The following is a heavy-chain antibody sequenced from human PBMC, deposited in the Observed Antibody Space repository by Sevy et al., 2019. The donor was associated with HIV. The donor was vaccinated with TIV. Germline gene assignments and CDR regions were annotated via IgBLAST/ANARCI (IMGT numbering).Heavy chain of an antibody. D-gene: IGHD6-25*01. CDR3: AAALGRYDF. V-gene: IGHV3-48*01. J-gene: IGHJ4*02. CDR1: GFTFSDYS. CDR2: ITSTSTVI. Sequence: GGSLTLSCAASGFTFSDYSMNWVRHAPGKGLEWISYITSTSTVIFYADSVRGRFDISRDNARNSLYLQMNSLRAEDTAIYYCAAALGRYDFWGQGTLVTVSS.